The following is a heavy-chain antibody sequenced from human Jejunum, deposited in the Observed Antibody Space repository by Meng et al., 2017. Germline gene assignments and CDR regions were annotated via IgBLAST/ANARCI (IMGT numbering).Heavy chain of an antibody. CDR1: GGSISDYY. V-gene: IGHV4-34*01. CDR2: INDSGST. D-gene: IGHD4-11*01. CDR3: ARGNEYSNYGADF. Sequence: QLKLQQWGAGLLKPSETLSQTCAVYGGSISDYYWTWIRQPPGKGLEWIGEINDSGSTNYNPSLKSRVTISVGTSKSQFYLRVSSVTAADTAVYYCARGNEYSNYGADFWGQGTLVTVSS. J-gene: IGHJ4*02.